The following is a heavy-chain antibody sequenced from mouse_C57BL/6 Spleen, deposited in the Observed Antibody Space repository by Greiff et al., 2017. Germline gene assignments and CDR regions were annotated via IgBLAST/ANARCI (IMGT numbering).Heavy chain of an antibody. CDR2: IDPSDSYT. Sequence: QVQLQQPGAELVKPGASVKLSCKASGYTFTSYWIQWVKQRPGQGLEWIGEIDPSDSYTNYNQKFKGKATLTVDTSSSTAYMQLSSLTSEDSAVYYCARGLYYYGFDYWGQGTTLTVSS. CDR1: GYTFTSYW. D-gene: IGHD1-1*01. CDR3: ARGLYYYGFDY. J-gene: IGHJ2*01. V-gene: IGHV1-50*01.